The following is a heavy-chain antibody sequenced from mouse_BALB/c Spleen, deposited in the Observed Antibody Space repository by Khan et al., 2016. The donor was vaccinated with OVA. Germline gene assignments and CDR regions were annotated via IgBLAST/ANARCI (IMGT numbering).Heavy chain of an antibody. CDR3: ARRDYGSSYPGFVY. CDR2: IYPGSGSI. Sequence: QVQLQQSGPELVKPGASVKMSCKASGYSFTDFIISWVKRRTGQGLQWIGEIYPGSGSIYSNGKFKGKATLTADKSSNTAYMQLSSLTSEDSAVYFCARRDYGSSYPGFVYWGQGTLVTVSA. CDR1: GYSFTDFI. V-gene: IGHV1-77*01. D-gene: IGHD1-1*01. J-gene: IGHJ3*01.